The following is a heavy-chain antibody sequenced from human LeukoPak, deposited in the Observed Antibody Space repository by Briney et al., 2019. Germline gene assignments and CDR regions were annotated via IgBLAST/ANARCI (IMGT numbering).Heavy chain of an antibody. J-gene: IGHJ4*02. Sequence: GGSLRLSCAASGFTLSRYWMSWVRQAPGKGLEWVANIKQDGSEKYYVDSVKGRFTISRDNAKNSPYLQMNSLRAEDTAVYYCARGGTAMVLQRSFDYWGQGTLVTVSS. CDR2: IKQDGSEK. CDR3: ARGGTAMVLQRSFDY. CDR1: GFTLSRYW. V-gene: IGHV3-7*02. D-gene: IGHD5-18*01.